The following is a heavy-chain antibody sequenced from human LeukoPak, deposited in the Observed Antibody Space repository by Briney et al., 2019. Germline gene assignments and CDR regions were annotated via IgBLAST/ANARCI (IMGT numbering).Heavy chain of an antibody. D-gene: IGHD3-22*01. Sequence: ASVKVSCKASGGTFGNYAITWVRQAPGQGLEWMGRTIPVLGVTKYAQKFQGRVTITADKSTSTAYMEFTSLRSEDTAFYYCARGFDSSGYQDYWGQGTLVTVSS. CDR3: ARGFDSSGYQDY. CDR2: TIPVLGVT. V-gene: IGHV1-69*04. CDR1: GGTFGNYA. J-gene: IGHJ4*02.